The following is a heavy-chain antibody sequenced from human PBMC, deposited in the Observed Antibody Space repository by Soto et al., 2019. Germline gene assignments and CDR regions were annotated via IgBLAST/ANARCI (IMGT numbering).Heavy chain of an antibody. Sequence: SGGYMSSSHWTSIRQTPGKGLDWIGYIYYSGSTNYNPSLKSRVTISVDTSKNQFSLKLSSVTAADTAVYYCARGLTRDVLRYFDWLLALDYLGQGTPVTVS. D-gene: IGHD3-9*01. CDR3: ARGLTRDVLRYFDWLLALDY. CDR1: GGYMSSSH. J-gene: IGHJ4*02. CDR2: IYYSGST. V-gene: IGHV4-59*01.